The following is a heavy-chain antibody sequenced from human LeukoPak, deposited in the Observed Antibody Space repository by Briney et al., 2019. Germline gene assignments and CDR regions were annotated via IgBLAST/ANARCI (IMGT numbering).Heavy chain of an antibody. D-gene: IGHD6-19*01. CDR3: ARGSQFNSGWYLFDY. V-gene: IGHV3-48*03. J-gene: IGHJ4*02. CDR2: SSSSGSSI. Sequence: GGSLRLSCAASGFTFRSYEMNWVRQAPGRGLEWLSYSSSSGSSIYYADSVKGRFTISRHNTTNSLYLQTNSLRAEDTAVYYCARGSQFNSGWYLFDYWGQGTLVTVSS. CDR1: GFTFRSYE.